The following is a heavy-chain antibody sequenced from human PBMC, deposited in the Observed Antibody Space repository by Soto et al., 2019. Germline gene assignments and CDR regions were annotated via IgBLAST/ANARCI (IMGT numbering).Heavy chain of an antibody. Sequence: EVQLVESGGGLVQPGGSLRISCAASGFTFSNYWMYWVRQAPGKGLEWVSRINSDGSVSSYADSVKGRLTISRDNVKNTLYLQMDSLRAEDTALYYCARGDCVGGTCYSLAGSFYYYMDVWGKGTTVTVFS. J-gene: IGHJ6*03. V-gene: IGHV3-74*02. D-gene: IGHD2-15*01. CDR3: ARGDCVGGTCYSLAGSFYYYMDV. CDR2: INSDGSVS. CDR1: GFTFSNYW.